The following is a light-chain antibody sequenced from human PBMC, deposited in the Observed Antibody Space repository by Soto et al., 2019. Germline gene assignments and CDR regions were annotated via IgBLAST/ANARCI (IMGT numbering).Light chain of an antibody. V-gene: IGLV2-8*01. J-gene: IGLJ3*02. CDR3: SSYAASNSFYFV. CDR1: SSDVGGYNY. CDR2: EVT. Sequence: SVLTQPPSASGSPGQSVTISCTGTSSDVGGYNYVSWYQQYPGRAPKLMIYEVTKRPSGVPDRFSGSKSGNTASLTVSGLQAEDEADYYCSSYAASNSFYFVFGGGTKLTVL.